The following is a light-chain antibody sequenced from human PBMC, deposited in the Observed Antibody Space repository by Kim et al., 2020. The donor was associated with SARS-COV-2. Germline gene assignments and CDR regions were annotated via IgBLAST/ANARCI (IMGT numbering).Light chain of an antibody. J-gene: IGKJ2*01. V-gene: IGKV3-15*01. CDR2: CAA. CDR3: QQYDNCPPYS. Sequence: ASPGERAATITRRGQRVDSIWAGYQQQPPQTPRLLIFCAATRAANIPARFSGGGSGTEFTLIISSLQSEDIAVYYCQQYDNCPPYSFGQGTKLEI. CDR1: QRVDSI.